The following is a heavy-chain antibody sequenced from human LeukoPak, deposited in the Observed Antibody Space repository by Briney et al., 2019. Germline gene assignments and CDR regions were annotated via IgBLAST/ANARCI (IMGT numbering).Heavy chain of an antibody. J-gene: IGHJ6*02. V-gene: IGHV4-34*01. Sequence: PSETLSLTCTVSGGSISSYYWSWIRQPPGKGLEWIGEINHSGSTNYNPSLKSRVTISVDTSKNQFSLKLSSVTAADTAVYYCARGYDYSNYEYYYYGMDVWGQGTTVTVSS. D-gene: IGHD4-11*01. CDR3: ARGYDYSNYEYYYYGMDV. CDR2: INHSGST. CDR1: GGSISSYY.